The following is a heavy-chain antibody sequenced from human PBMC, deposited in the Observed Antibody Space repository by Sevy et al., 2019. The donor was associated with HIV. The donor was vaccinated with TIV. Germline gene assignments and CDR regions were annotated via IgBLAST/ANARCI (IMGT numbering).Heavy chain of an antibody. CDR2: IYYSGST. J-gene: IGHJ6*02. CDR3: ARVGPPPVEWLLSYYYYYGMDV. CDR1: GGSVSSGSYY. Sequence: SETLSLTCTVSGGSVSSGSYYWSWIRQPPGKGLEWIGYIYYSGSTIYNPSLKSRVTISVDTSKNQFSLKLSSVTAADTAVYYCARVGPPPVEWLLSYYYYYGMDVWGQGTTVTVSS. V-gene: IGHV4-61*01. D-gene: IGHD3-3*01.